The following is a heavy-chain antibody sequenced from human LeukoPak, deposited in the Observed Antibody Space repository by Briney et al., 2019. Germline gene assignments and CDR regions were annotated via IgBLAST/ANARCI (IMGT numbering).Heavy chain of an antibody. J-gene: IGHJ5*02. D-gene: IGHD3-22*01. CDR2: MYYSGSI. Sequence: SETLSLTCTVSGDSISNSDYHWGWIRQPPGKGLEWIAYMYYSGSIYYNPSLKSRVTMSADTSKNQLSLKLSSVTAADTAVYYCARPYYYDSRIDPWGQGILVTVSS. V-gene: IGHV4-30-4*08. CDR3: ARPYYYDSRIDP. CDR1: GDSISNSDYH.